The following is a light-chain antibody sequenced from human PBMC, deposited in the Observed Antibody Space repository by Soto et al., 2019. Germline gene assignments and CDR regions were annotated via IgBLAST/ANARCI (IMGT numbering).Light chain of an antibody. CDR1: QSISIN. CDR3: QQYDNWPPLT. J-gene: IGKJ4*01. CDR2: GAS. Sequence: EIVMTQSPATLSVSPGERATLSCRASQSISINLAWYQQKPGQAPRLLIYGASTRATAIPARFSGSGSGTEFTLTISSLQSEDFAVYYCQQYDNWPPLTFGGGTKVEIK. V-gene: IGKV3-15*01.